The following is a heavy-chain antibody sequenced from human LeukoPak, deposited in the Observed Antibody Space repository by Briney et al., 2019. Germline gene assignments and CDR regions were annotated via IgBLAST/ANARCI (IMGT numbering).Heavy chain of an antibody. V-gene: IGHV3-21*01. D-gene: IGHD2-8*02. CDR2: ISSTSAYI. CDR1: GFALKSYS. Sequence: GGSLRLSCAGSGFALKSYSLSWVRQAPGKGLEWVSSISSTSAYIYYADSAKGRFTISRDNVDNVVYLQMNSLGAEDTAVYYCARVAVSGPTGWFDSWGQGTLVTVSS. CDR3: ARVAVSGPTGWFDS. J-gene: IGHJ5*01.